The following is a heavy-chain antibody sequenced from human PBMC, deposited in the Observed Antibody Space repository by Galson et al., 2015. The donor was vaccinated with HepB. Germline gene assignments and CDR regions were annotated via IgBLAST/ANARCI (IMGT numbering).Heavy chain of an antibody. V-gene: IGHV3-33*01. CDR2: IWYDGSNK. J-gene: IGHJ3*02. D-gene: IGHD6-19*01. CDR1: GFTFSSFG. CDR3: ATRLAVAGTGAFDI. Sequence: SLRLSCAASGFTFSSFGMHWVRQAPGKGLEWVAVIWYDGSNKYYADSVKGRFTISRDNSKNSLYLQMNSLRAEDTAVYYCATRLAVAGTGAFDIWGQGTMVTVSS.